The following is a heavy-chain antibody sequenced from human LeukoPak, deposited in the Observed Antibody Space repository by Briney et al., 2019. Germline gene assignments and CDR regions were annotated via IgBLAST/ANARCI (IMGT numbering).Heavy chain of an antibody. D-gene: IGHD3-16*01. J-gene: IGHJ3*02. CDR2: INHSGST. V-gene: IGHV4-34*01. CDR1: GGSISSYY. CDR3: ARARGTFSLDAFDI. Sequence: SETLSLTCTVSGGSISSYYWSWIRQPPGKGLEWIGEINHSGSTNYNPSLKSRVTISVDTSKNQFSLKLSSVTAADTAVYYCARARGTFSLDAFDIWGQGTMVTVSS.